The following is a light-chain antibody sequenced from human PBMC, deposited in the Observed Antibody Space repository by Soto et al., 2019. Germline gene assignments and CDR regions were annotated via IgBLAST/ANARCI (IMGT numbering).Light chain of an antibody. J-gene: IGKJ1*01. CDR3: QQYGSSGT. Sequence: EIVFTQSPGTLSFSPWERSTLSFRASQSVSTSQLAWYQQKPGQAPRLLIYGASNRATGIPDRFSGSGSGTDFTLTISRLEPEDFAVYYCQQYGSSGTFGQGTKVDIK. CDR2: GAS. CDR1: QSVSTSQ. V-gene: IGKV3-20*01.